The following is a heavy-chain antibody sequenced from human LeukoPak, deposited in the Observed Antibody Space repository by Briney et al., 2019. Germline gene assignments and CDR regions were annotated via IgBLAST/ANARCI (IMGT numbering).Heavy chain of an antibody. Sequence: SETLSLTCTVSGGSISSYYWSWIRQPPGKGLEWIGYIYHSGSANYNPSLKSRVTISVDTSNNQFSLRLSSVTAADTAVYYCARAGGYGGAAGYWGQGILVTVSS. CDR2: IYHSGSA. J-gene: IGHJ4*02. CDR3: ARAGGYGGAAGY. D-gene: IGHD4-23*01. V-gene: IGHV4-59*01. CDR1: GGSISSYY.